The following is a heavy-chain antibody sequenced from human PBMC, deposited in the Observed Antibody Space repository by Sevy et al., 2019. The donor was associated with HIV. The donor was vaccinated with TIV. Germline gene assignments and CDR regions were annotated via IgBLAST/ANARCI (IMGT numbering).Heavy chain of an antibody. CDR2: INWNGGDT. J-gene: IGHJ4*02. D-gene: IGHD3-16*01. CDR3: ARDWGNGLDY. V-gene: IGHV3-20*04. CDR1: GFTFDNYG. Sequence: GGSVRLSCAASGFTFDNYGMTWVRQAPGKGLEWVSGINWNGGDTGYADSMKGRFTISRDNAKDSLYLQMNSLRAEDTALYYCARDWGNGLDYWGQGTLVTVSS.